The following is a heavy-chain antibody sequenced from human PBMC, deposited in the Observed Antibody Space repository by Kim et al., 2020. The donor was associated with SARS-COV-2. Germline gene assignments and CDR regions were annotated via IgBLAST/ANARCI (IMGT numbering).Heavy chain of an antibody. J-gene: IGHJ1*01. V-gene: IGHV3-74*01. D-gene: IGHD3-22*01. Sequence: MRGRCTISRDNTKNTMYLQVISLRPEDTAVYYCARAGGYNRSGYYGFVHHWGQGTLVTVSS. CDR3: ARAGGYNRSGYYGFVHH.